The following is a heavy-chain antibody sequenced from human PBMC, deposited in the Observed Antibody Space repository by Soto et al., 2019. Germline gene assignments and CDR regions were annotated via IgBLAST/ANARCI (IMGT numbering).Heavy chain of an antibody. D-gene: IGHD5-18*01. Sequence: KTSETLSLTCAVSGGSISSSNWWSWVRQPPGKGLEWIGVIYHSGSTNYNPSLKSRVTISVDKSKNQFSLNLSSVTATDTAVYYCARGRGYSYGLDPWGKGTLVTVSS. V-gene: IGHV4-4*02. CDR1: GGSISSSNW. J-gene: IGHJ5*02. CDR2: IYHSGST. CDR3: ARGRGYSYGLDP.